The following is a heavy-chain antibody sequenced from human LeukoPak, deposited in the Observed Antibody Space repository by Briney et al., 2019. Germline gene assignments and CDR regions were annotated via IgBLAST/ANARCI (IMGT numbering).Heavy chain of an antibody. Sequence: PSQTLSLTCTVSGGSISSGDCYWSWIRQPPGKGLEWIGYIYYSGSTYYNPSLKGRVTISVDTSKNQFSLKLSPVTAAYTAVYYCPRPTGAYNWFDPWGQGTLVTVSS. J-gene: IGHJ5*02. CDR1: GGSISSGDCY. V-gene: IGHV4-30-4*08. CDR3: PRPTGAYNWFDP. D-gene: IGHD7-27*01. CDR2: IYYSGST.